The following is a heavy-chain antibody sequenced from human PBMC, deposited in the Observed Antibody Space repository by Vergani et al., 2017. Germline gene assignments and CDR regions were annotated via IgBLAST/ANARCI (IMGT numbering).Heavy chain of an antibody. D-gene: IGHD3-9*01. CDR2: INPSGGST. CDR3: TRDLVLTGYYTGYYYYGMDV. CDR1: GYTFTSNY. Sequence: QVQLVQSGAEVKKPGASVKVSCKASGYTFTSNYMHWVRQAPGQGLEWMGIINPSGGSTSYAQKFQGRVTMTRDTSTSTVYMELSSLRSEDTAVYYCTRDLVLTGYYTGYYYYGMDVWGQGTTVTVSS. J-gene: IGHJ6*02. V-gene: IGHV1-46*01.